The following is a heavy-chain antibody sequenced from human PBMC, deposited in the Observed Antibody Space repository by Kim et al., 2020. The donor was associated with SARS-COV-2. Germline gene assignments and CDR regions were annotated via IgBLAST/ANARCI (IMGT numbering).Heavy chain of an antibody. CDR2: IKEDGSEK. J-gene: IGHJ6*01. D-gene: IGHD2-15*01. V-gene: IGHV3-7*03. CDR3: ARDVRGFVEVPHYYYGM. Sequence: GGSLRLSCAASGVTFRSYWMSWVRQAPGKGLEWVANIKEDGSEKYYVDSVRGRFTISRDNAKNSLYLQMKSLRAEDTAFYYCARDVRGFVEVPHYYYGM. CDR1: GVTFRSYW.